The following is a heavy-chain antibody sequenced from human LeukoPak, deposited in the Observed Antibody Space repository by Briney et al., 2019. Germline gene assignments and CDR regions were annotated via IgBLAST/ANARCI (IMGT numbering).Heavy chain of an antibody. CDR3: ARGPVVQWLVLPDY. D-gene: IGHD6-19*01. CDR1: GYSITSGNY. CDR2: IYHSGST. J-gene: IGHJ4*02. Sequence: SETLSLTCTVSGYSITSGNYWGWIRQPPGKGLEWIANIYHSGSTYYNPSLKSRVTISVDTSKNQFSLKLSSVTAADTAVYYCARGPVVQWLVLPDYWGQGTLVTVSS. V-gene: IGHV4-38-2*02.